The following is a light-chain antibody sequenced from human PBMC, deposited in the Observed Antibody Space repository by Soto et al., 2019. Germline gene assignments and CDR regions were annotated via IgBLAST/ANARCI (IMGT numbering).Light chain of an antibody. CDR3: QQSYSTPFT. CDR2: GAS. CDR1: QSISHY. J-gene: IGKJ3*01. V-gene: IGKV1-39*01. Sequence: DIQMTQSPSSLSASVGDRVTITCRASQSISHYLNWYQQKPGKAPKLLIYGASTLESGAPSRFSGSGSGTDFTLTISSLQPEDFATYYCQQSYSTPFTFGPGTKVDIK.